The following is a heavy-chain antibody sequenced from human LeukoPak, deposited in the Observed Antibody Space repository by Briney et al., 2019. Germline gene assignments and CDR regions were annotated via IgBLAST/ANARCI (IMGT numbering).Heavy chain of an antibody. V-gene: IGHV3-13*01. J-gene: IGHJ3*02. Sequence: GGSLRLSCAASGFTFSSYDMHWVRQAPGRGLEWVSAIGIAGDTYYPDSVKGRFTISRENAKNSMYLQMNSLKDGDRAVYYCIRGGIQVSGIDAFDIWGQGTMVTVSS. CDR3: IRGGIQVSGIDAFDI. D-gene: IGHD5/OR15-5a*01. CDR2: IGIAGDT. CDR1: GFTFSSYD.